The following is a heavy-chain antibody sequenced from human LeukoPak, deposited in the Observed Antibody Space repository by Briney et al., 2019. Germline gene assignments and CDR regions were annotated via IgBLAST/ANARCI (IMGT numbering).Heavy chain of an antibody. CDR1: GFAFSSYA. D-gene: IGHD3-10*01. J-gene: IGHJ4*02. V-gene: IGHV3-23*01. Sequence: GGSLRLSCAACGFAFSSYAMSWLRQAPGKGLEWVSTIHDDGGKSYYADSVKGRFTISRDNSRNTLNLQMDGLRAEDTALYYCARDWRSQGKDTSGSYFAHLDHWGQGTQVTVSS. CDR2: IHDDGGKS. CDR3: ARDWRSQGKDTSGSYFAHLDH.